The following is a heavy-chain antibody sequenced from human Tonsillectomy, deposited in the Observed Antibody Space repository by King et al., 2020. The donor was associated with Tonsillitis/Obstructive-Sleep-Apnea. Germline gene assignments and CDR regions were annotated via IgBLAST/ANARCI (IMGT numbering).Heavy chain of an antibody. Sequence: VQLQQWGAGLLKPSETLSLTCAVYGGSFSGYYWSWIRQPPGKGLEWIGEINHSGSTNYNPSLKSRVTISVDTSKNQLSLKLSSVTAADTAVYYCARKGLHRYCSSTSCYAFDYWGQGTLLTVSP. CDR3: ARKGLHRYCSSTSCYAFDY. D-gene: IGHD2-2*01. J-gene: IGHJ4*02. V-gene: IGHV4-34*01. CDR2: INHSGST. CDR1: GGSFSGYY.